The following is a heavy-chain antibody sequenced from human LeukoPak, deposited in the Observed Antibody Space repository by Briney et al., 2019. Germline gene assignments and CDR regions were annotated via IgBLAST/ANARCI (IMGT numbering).Heavy chain of an antibody. J-gene: IGHJ3*02. CDR2: ISSSSTYI. CDR3: ARDGMGVIKAFDM. CDR1: GFTFSTYN. Sequence: GGSLRLSCAASGFTFSTYNMNWVRQAPGKGLEWVSTISSSSTYIFYADSVKGRFTISRDNAENSLYLQMNSLRVEDTAVYYCARDGMGVIKAFDMWGQGTMVTVSS. V-gene: IGHV3-21*04. D-gene: IGHD3-10*01.